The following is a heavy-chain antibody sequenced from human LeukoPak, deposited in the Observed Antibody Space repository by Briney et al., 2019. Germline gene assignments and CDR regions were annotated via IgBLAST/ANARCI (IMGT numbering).Heavy chain of an antibody. CDR1: GFTFSSYG. CDR3: AKTMGHSSGWYPDY. V-gene: IGHV3-30*18. CDR2: ISYDGSNK. D-gene: IGHD6-19*01. Sequence: PGGSLRLSCAASGFTFSSYGMHWVRQAPGKELEWVAVISYDGSNKYYADSVKGRFTISRDNSKNTLYLQMNSLRAEDTAVYYCAKTMGHSSGWYPDYWGQGTLVTVSS. J-gene: IGHJ4*02.